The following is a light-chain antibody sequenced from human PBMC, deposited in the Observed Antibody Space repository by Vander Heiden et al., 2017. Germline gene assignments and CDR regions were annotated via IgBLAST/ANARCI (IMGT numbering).Light chain of an antibody. CDR2: DAS. V-gene: IGKV3-11*01. Sequence: EIVLTQSPATLSLSPGETATLPCRASQSVGSHLVWYQQKPGQAPRLRIYDASNRDTGIPARVSGSGSGTDFTLTISSLEPEDFAVYYCHQRSQWPLTFGGGTKVEIK. CDR1: QSVGSH. CDR3: HQRSQWPLT. J-gene: IGKJ4*01.